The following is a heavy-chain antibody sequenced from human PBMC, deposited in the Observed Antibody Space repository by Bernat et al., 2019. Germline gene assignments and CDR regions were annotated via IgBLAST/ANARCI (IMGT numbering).Heavy chain of an antibody. Sequence: QVQLVESGGGVVQPGRSLRLSCAASGFTFSSYAMHWVRQAPGKGLEWVAVISYDGSIKYYADSVKGRFTISRDNSKNTLYLQMNSLRAEDTAVYYCARDRSDYGDYVWGYWGQGTLVTVSS. CDR1: GFTFSSYA. CDR3: ARDRSDYGDYVWGY. V-gene: IGHV3-30*01. D-gene: IGHD4-17*01. CDR2: ISYDGSIK. J-gene: IGHJ4*02.